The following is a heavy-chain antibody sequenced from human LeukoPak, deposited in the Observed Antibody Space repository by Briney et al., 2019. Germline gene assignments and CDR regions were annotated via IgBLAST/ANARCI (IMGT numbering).Heavy chain of an antibody. CDR3: ARVLLGSAFDY. J-gene: IGHJ4*02. CDR1: GGSFSGYY. Sequence: TSETLSLTCAVYGGSFSGYYWSWIRQPPGKGLEWIGEINHSGSTNYNPSLKSRVTISVDTSKNQFSLKLSSVTAADTAVYYCARVLLGSAFDYWGQGTLVTVSS. V-gene: IGHV4-34*01. D-gene: IGHD2-15*01. CDR2: INHSGST.